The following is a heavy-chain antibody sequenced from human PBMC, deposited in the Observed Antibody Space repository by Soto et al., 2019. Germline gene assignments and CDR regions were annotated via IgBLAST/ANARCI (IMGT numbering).Heavy chain of an antibody. D-gene: IGHD3-10*01. CDR3: ARSGEGHFDY. J-gene: IGHJ4*02. Sequence: EVQLVESGGGLVQPGGSLRLTCVASGFPFSIYSMNWCRQAPGKGLEWSSYITSDTNTIKYADSVKGRFTISRDNAKNVVYMQMNSLRDEDTAVYFCARSGEGHFDYWGQGTVVTVSS. CDR2: ITSDTNTI. V-gene: IGHV3-48*02. CDR1: GFPFSIYS.